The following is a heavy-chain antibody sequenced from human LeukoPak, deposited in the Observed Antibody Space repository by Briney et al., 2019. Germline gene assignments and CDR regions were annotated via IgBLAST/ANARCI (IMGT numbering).Heavy chain of an antibody. CDR1: AFTFSSCS. CDR2: ISSSSSYI. Sequence: PGGSLRLSCAASAFTFSSCSMNWVRQAPGKGLEWVSSISSSSSYIYYADSVKGRFTISRDNAKNSLYLQMNSLIAEDTAVYYCARGDYYGSGTYYNSPRRGWFDPWGQGTLVTVSS. D-gene: IGHD3-10*01. CDR3: ARGDYYGSGTYYNSPRRGWFDP. J-gene: IGHJ5*02. V-gene: IGHV3-21*01.